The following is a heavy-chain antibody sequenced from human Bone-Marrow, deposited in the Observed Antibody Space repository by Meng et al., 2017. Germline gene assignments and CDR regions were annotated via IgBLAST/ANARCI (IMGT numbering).Heavy chain of an antibody. CDR1: GFTFEDYA. V-gene: IGHV3-9*01. Sequence: SLKISCAASGFTFEDYAMHWVRQAPGKGLEWVSGISWNSGTLGYAKSVDGRFTISRDNAKNSLYLQMNSLRAEDTAVYYCAGSTVTTQGGAFDIWGQGTMVTVSS. J-gene: IGHJ3*02. CDR3: AGSTVTTQGGAFDI. CDR2: ISWNSGTL. D-gene: IGHD4-17*01.